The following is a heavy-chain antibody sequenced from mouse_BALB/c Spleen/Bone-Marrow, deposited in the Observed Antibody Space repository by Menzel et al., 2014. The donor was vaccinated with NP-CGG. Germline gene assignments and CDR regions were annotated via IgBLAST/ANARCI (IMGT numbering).Heavy chain of an antibody. V-gene: IGHV1S81*02. D-gene: IGHD1-1*01. CDR2: INPSNGRP. CDR1: GYTFTSYW. CDR3: ASRATTLVATDD. Sequence: LRKDGVEIVVAAASLKMSFKASGYTFTSYWLHWAMQRPGQGLEWIGEINPSNGRPTYHEKFKSKAALAIDKSSSTAYMQLSSRTSEDSAVYDCASRATTLVATDDWGQGTPLTVS. J-gene: IGHJ2*01.